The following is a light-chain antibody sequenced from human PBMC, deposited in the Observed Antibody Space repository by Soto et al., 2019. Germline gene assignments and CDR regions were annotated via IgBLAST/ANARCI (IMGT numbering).Light chain of an antibody. V-gene: IGKV3-20*01. CDR1: QSVSSSF. CDR2: GAS. Sequence: EIVLTQSPGTLSLSPGERATLSCRASQSVSSSFLAWHQQKPGQPPRLLIYGASSRATGIPDRFSGSGSGTDFTLTISSLEPEDLAVYDCQQYDRSPWTFGQGTKVEIK. J-gene: IGKJ1*01. CDR3: QQYDRSPWT.